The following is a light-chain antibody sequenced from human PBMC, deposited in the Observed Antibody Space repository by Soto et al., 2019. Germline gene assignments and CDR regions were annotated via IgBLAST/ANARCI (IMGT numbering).Light chain of an antibody. CDR2: AAS. Sequence: AIRMTQSPSSLSASTGDRVTITCRASQGISSYLAWYQQKPGKAPKLLIYAASTLQSGVPSRFSGSGSGTDVTLTFSCLQSEDFATYYCQQYYSYPPTFGQGTKLEIK. CDR3: QQYYSYPPT. J-gene: IGKJ2*01. V-gene: IGKV1-8*01. CDR1: QGISSY.